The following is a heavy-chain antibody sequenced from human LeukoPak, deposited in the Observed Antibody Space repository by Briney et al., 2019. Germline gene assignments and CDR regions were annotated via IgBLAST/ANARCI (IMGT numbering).Heavy chain of an antibody. V-gene: IGHV3-30*03. J-gene: IGHJ4*02. CDR3: ARATTYDILTGYSDY. CDR2: ISYDGSNK. CDR1: GFTFSSYG. Sequence: GGSLRLSCAASGFTFSSYGMHWVRQAPGKGLEWVAVISYDGSNKYYADSVKGRFTISRDNSKNTLYLQMNSLRAEDTAIYYCARATTYDILTGYSDYWGQGTLVTVSS. D-gene: IGHD3-9*01.